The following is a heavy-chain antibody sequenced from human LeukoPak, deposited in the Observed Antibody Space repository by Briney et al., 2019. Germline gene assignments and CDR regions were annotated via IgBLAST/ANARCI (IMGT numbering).Heavy chain of an antibody. CDR1: GYTFTGYY. V-gene: IGHV1-2*02. CDR3: ARGYRDYGDSRLGYAFDI. D-gene: IGHD4-17*01. CDR2: INPNSGGT. Sequence: ASVKFSCKASGYTFTGYYMHWVRQAPGQGLEWMGWINPNSGGTNYAQKFQGRVTMTRDTSISTAYMELSSLRSEDTAVYYCARGYRDYGDSRLGYAFDIWGQGTMVTVSS. J-gene: IGHJ3*02.